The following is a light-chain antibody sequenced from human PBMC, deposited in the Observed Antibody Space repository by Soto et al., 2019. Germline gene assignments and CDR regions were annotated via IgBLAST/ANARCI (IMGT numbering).Light chain of an antibody. Sequence: QSALTQPASVSGSPGQSITISCSGTTSDVGGYNLVSWYQQHTAKAPKLLIYEGTQRPSGVSSRFSGSKSGNTASLTISGLQAEDEADYYCCSYASSNSVVFGGGTKLTVL. CDR1: TSDVGGYNL. J-gene: IGLJ2*01. CDR3: CSYASSNSVV. CDR2: EGT. V-gene: IGLV2-23*01.